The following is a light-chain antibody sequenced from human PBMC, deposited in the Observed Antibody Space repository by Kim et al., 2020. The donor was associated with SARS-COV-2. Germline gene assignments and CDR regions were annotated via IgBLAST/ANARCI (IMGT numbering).Light chain of an antibody. CDR1: SSDIGSYDH. J-gene: IGLJ2*01. CDR2: EVN. CDR3: CSSGGPRSFAP. V-gene: IGLV2-23*02. Sequence: SITISCTGTSSDIGSYDHVSWYQQHQGKVPELLIFEVNRRPSGISSRLSGSKSGNMVSLTISGLQAEAAADYYCCSSGGPRSFAPFGGGTQLTVL.